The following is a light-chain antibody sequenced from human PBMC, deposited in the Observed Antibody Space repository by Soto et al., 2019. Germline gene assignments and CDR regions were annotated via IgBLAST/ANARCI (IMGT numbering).Light chain of an antibody. CDR3: QQGHSFPLT. CDR1: QDIIIA. Sequence: DIQMTQSPSSVSASVGDTVTITCRASQDIIIALAWFQQKPGEAPRLLIYTASSLHSGVPSRFRGSGSGTDFTLTISSLQPEDFATYYCQQGHSFPLTFGGGTKVEMK. J-gene: IGKJ4*01. V-gene: IGKV1-12*01. CDR2: TAS.